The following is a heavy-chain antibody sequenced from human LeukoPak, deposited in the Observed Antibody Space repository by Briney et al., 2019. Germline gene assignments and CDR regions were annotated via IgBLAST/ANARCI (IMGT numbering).Heavy chain of an antibody. CDR2: IKLDGSEK. V-gene: IGHV3-7*03. J-gene: IGHJ4*02. CDR3: ARDQYDTWSRRGNFDS. Sequence: GGSLRLSCVASGFTFGKYWMSWVRQAPGKGLEWVANIKLDGSEKNYVDSVKGRFTNSRDNTKNSLYLQMNSLRVEDTAVFYCARDQYDTWSRRGNFDSWGQGTLVIVSS. CDR1: GFTFGKYW. D-gene: IGHD3-3*01.